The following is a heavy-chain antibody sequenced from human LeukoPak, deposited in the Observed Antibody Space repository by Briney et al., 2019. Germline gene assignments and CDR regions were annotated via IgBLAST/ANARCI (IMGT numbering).Heavy chain of an antibody. Sequence: AGGSLRLSCVASGFTVSGFYMSWVRQAPGKGLEWVSVIYSDGTTYYADSVQGRFTISRDNSKNTLYLQMNSLRAEDTAVYYCARSLYSSSWFDPWGQGTLVTVSS. CDR1: GFTVSGFY. CDR2: IYSDGTT. V-gene: IGHV3-53*05. J-gene: IGHJ5*02. CDR3: ARSLYSSSWFDP. D-gene: IGHD6-6*01.